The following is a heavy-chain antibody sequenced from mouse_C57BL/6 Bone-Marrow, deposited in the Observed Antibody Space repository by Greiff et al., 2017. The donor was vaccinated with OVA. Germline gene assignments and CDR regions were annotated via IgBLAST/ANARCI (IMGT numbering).Heavy chain of an antibody. V-gene: IGHV14-4*01. Sequence: VQLQQSGAELVRPGASVKLSCTASGFNIKDDYMHWVKQRPEQGLEWIGWIDPENGDTKYASRFQGQATITADTSSNTAYLQLSSLTSEDTAVYCCTSSGKYSGYWGQGTTLTVSS. CDR2: IDPENGDT. CDR3: TSSGKYSGY. D-gene: IGHD2-1*01. CDR1: GFNIKDDY. J-gene: IGHJ2*01.